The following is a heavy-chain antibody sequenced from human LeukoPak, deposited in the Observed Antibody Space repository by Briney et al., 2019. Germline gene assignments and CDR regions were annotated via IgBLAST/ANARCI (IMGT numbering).Heavy chain of an antibody. CDR2: ISSSSSYI. V-gene: IGHV3-21*01. D-gene: IGHD4-11*01. CDR1: GFTFSSYS. CDR3: AREDDYSNYFDY. Sequence: GGSLRLSCAASGFTFSSYSMNWVRQAPGKGLEWVSSISSSSSYIYYADSVKGRFTISRDNSKNTLYLQMNSLRAEDTAVYYCAREDDYSNYFDYWGQGTLVTVSS. J-gene: IGHJ4*02.